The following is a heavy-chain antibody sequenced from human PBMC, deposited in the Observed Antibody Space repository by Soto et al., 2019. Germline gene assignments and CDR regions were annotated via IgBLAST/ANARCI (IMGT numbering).Heavy chain of an antibody. V-gene: IGHV5-10-1*01. CDR3: ERPIAAAANYYYGMEV. CDR1: GYSFTSYW. J-gene: IGHJ6*02. CDR2: IDPSDSYT. Sequence: GESLKISCKGSGYSFTSYWISWVRQMPGKGLEWMGRIDPSDSYTNYSPSFQGHVTISADKSISTAYLQWSSLKASDTAMYYCERPIAAAANYYYGMEVWGQGTTVTVSS. D-gene: IGHD6-13*01.